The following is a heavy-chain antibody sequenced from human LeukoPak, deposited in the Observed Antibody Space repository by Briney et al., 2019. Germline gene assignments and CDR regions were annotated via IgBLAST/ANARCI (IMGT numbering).Heavy chain of an antibody. CDR1: GFTFSSYD. D-gene: IGHD1-7*01. CDR2: IGTAGDT. Sequence: GGSLRLSCAASGFTFSSYDMHWVRQATGKALEGVSAIGTAGDTYYPGSVKGRFTISRENAKNSFYLQMTSLRAGDTAVYYCARALVGLELTRSYYYYGMDVWGQGTTVTVSS. J-gene: IGHJ6*02. CDR3: ARALVGLELTRSYYYYGMDV. V-gene: IGHV3-13*01.